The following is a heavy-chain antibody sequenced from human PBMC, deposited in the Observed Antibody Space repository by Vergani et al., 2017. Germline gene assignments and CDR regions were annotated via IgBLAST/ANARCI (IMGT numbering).Heavy chain of an antibody. V-gene: IGHV4-59*01. J-gene: IGHJ4*02. Sequence: QVQLQESGPGLVKPSETLSLPCTVSGGSISSYYWSWIRQPPGKGLEWIGYIYYSGSTNYNPSLKSRVTISVDTSKNQFSLKLSSVTAADTAVYYCARSYGSGSYYNSDYWGQGTLVTVSS. CDR3: ARSYGSGSYYNSDY. CDR1: GGSISSYY. D-gene: IGHD3-10*01. CDR2: IYYSGST.